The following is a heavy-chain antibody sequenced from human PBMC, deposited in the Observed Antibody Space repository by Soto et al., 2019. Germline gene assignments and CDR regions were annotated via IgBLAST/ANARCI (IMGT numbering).Heavy chain of an antibody. V-gene: IGHV3-21*01. CDR3: LIAVAGPFAPDF. CDR2: ISSSSTYI. Sequence: LRLSCAASGFTFSTYSMNWVRQAPGKGLEWVSYISSSSTYIYYADSVKGRFTISRDNAKNSLYLQMNSLRAEDTAVYYCLIAVAGPFAPDFWGQGTLVTVSS. D-gene: IGHD6-19*01. CDR1: GFTFSTYS. J-gene: IGHJ4*02.